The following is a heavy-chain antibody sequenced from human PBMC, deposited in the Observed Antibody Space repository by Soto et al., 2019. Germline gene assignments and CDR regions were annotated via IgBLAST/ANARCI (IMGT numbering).Heavy chain of an antibody. Sequence: EVQLVESGGGLVQPGGSLRLSCAVSGFTFGSYWMNWVRLIPGKGLEWVAYIKPDGSATYYVDSVKGRFTISRDNAKNSLYLQMNSLRAEDTAVYYCARDPAAAGTGSPNGMDVWGQGTTVTVSS. J-gene: IGHJ6*02. CDR3: ARDPAAAGTGSPNGMDV. CDR1: GFTFGSYW. V-gene: IGHV3-7*01. CDR2: IKPDGSAT. D-gene: IGHD6-13*01.